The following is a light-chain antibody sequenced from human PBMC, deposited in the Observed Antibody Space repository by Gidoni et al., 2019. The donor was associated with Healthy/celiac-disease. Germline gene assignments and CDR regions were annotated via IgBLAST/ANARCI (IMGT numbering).Light chain of an antibody. CDR2: DAS. CDR1: QSVSSY. J-gene: IGKJ3*01. Sequence: EIVLTQSPATLSLSPGERATLSCRASQSVSSYLAWYQQKPGQAPRLLIYDASNRATGIPARFSGSGSGTDFTLTISSLEPEDFAVYYCQQRSNPAEFTFGPGTKVDIK. V-gene: IGKV3-11*01. CDR3: QQRSNPAEFT.